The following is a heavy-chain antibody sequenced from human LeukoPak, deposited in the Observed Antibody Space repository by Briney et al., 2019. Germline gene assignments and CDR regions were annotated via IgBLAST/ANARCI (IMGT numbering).Heavy chain of an antibody. Sequence: PGGSLRLSCAASGFIFSSYSMNWVRQAPGKGLEWVSYISSSSGTILYADSVKGRFTISRDNAKNSLYLQMNSLRAEDTAVYYCARGDYFDDSASPVDYWGQGTLVTVSS. D-gene: IGHD2/OR15-2a*01. CDR3: ARGDYFDDSASPVDY. CDR1: GFIFSSYS. V-gene: IGHV3-48*01. J-gene: IGHJ4*02. CDR2: ISSSSGTI.